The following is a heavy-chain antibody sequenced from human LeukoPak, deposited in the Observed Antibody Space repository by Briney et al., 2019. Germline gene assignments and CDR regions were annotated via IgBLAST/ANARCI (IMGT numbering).Heavy chain of an antibody. CDR2: ISSSSSTI. Sequence: PGGSLRLSCAASGFTFSSYSMNWVRQAPGKGLEWVSYISSSSSTIYYADSVKGRFTISRDNAKNSLYLQMNSLRAEDTAVYYCARFLGYCSSTSCYEGEGDYWGQGTLVTVSS. D-gene: IGHD2-2*01. CDR3: ARFLGYCSSTSCYEGEGDY. V-gene: IGHV3-48*04. CDR1: GFTFSSYS. J-gene: IGHJ4*02.